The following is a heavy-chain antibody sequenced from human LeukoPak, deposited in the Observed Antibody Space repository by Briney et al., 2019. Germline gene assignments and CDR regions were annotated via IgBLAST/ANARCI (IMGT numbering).Heavy chain of an antibody. Sequence: GGSLRLSCVASGFPFSSYWMTWVRQAPGKGLEWFSAISGSGGSTYYADSVKGRFTISRDNSKNTLYLQMNSLRAEDTAVYYCAKGGDGYNYVNYFDYWGQGTLVTVSS. CDR2: ISGSGGST. D-gene: IGHD5-24*01. CDR1: GFPFSSYW. J-gene: IGHJ4*02. V-gene: IGHV3-23*01. CDR3: AKGGDGYNYVNYFDY.